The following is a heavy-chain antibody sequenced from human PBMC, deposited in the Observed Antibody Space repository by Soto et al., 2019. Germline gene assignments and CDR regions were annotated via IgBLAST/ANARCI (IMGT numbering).Heavy chain of an antibody. Sequence: PSETLSLTCTVSGGSISSYYWSWIRQPPGKGLEWIGYIYYSWSTNYNPTLKSRVTISVDTSINQFSLELSSVTAADTAVYYCARDRRDGYNYYYYSGMDVWGQGTTVTVS. V-gene: IGHV4-59*01. CDR2: IYYSWST. J-gene: IGHJ6*02. CDR1: GGSISSYY. CDR3: ARDRRDGYNYYYYSGMDV. D-gene: IGHD5-12*01.